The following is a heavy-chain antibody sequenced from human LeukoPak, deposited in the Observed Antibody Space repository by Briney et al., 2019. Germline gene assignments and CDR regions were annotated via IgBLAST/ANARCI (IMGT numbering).Heavy chain of an antibody. J-gene: IGHJ4*02. D-gene: IGHD2-21*02. CDR3: ARDSRVVTGSYYFDY. Sequence: GGSLRLSCAASGFTFSDYYMSWIRQAPGKGLEWASDISSGSSYTNYADSVKGRFTISRDNAKDSLYLQMNSLRAEDTAVYYCARDSRVVTGSYYFDYWGQGTLVTVSS. CDR1: GFTFSDYY. CDR2: ISSGSSYT. V-gene: IGHV3-11*06.